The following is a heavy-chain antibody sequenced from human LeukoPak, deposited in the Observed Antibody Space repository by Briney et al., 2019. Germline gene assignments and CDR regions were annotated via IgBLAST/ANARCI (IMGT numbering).Heavy chain of an antibody. CDR2: IYYSGST. CDR1: GGSISSYY. V-gene: IGHV4-59*01. J-gene: IGHJ4*02. D-gene: IGHD5-24*01. CDR3: ARVSRRWLQLSYFDY. Sequence: SETLSLTCTVSGGSISSYYWSWIRQPPGKGLEWIGYIYYSGSTNYNPSLKSRVTISVDTSKKQFSLKLSSVTAADTAVYYCARVSRRWLQLSYFDYWGQGTLVTVSS.